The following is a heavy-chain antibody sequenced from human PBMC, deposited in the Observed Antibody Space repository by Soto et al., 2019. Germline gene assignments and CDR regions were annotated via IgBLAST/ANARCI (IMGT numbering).Heavy chain of an antibody. J-gene: IGHJ3*02. D-gene: IGHD2-15*01. CDR2: ISGSGART. Sequence: EVQLWESGGGLVQPGGSLRLSCAASGSTFSSYAMSWVRQAPGKGLEWVSGISGSGARTYYADSVKGRFTISRDNSKNTLSLQMNSLRAEDTAVYYCARELAYCSGGNCYMEGAFDIWGQGTMVTVSS. V-gene: IGHV3-23*01. CDR3: ARELAYCSGGNCYMEGAFDI. CDR1: GSTFSSYA.